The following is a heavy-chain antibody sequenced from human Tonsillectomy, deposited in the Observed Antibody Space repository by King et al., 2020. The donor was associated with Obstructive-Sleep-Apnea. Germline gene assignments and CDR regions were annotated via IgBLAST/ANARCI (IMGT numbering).Heavy chain of an antibody. V-gene: IGHV5-51*01. CDR3: ARQSGWYPAFYFDY. J-gene: IGHJ4*02. CDR1: GYTFSSSW. D-gene: IGHD6-19*01. Sequence: QLVQSGAEVKKPGESLKISCKGSGYTFSSSWIGWVRQMPGKGLESMGIIYPGDSETRYNPSFRGQVTISVDKSISTAYLQWGSLKASDTAMYYCARQSGWYPAFYFDYWGQGTLVTVSS. CDR2: IYPGDSET.